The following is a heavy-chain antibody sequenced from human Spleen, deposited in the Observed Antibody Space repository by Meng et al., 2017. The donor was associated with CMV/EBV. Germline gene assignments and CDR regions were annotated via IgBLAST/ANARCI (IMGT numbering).Heavy chain of an antibody. D-gene: IGHD3-16*02. Sequence: ASLKVSCKVSGYSFTSSAISWVRQATGQGLEWMGWMNPKSGNTGYAQKFQGRVSMTRNTSINTAYMELSSLRPDDTAMYYCVDPYRWGQGTLVTVSS. J-gene: IGHJ4*02. CDR1: GYSFTSSA. CDR3: VDPYR. V-gene: IGHV1-8*02. CDR2: MNPKSGNT.